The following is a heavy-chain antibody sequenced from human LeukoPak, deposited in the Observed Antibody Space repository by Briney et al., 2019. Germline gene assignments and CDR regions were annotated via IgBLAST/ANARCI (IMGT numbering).Heavy chain of an antibody. CDR3: ANLRDFGVVPPAENAFDI. CDR1: GFTFSSYG. D-gene: IGHD3-3*01. J-gene: IGHJ3*02. Sequence: GGSLRLSCAASGFTFSSYGMHWVRQAPGKGLEWVAFIRYDGSNKYYADSVKGRFTISRDNSKNTLYLQMNSLRAEDTAVYYCANLRDFGVVPPAENAFDIWGQGTMVTVSS. V-gene: IGHV3-30*02. CDR2: IRYDGSNK.